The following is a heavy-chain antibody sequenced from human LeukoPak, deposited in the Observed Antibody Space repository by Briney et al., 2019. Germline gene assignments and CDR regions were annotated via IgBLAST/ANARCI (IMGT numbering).Heavy chain of an antibody. CDR3: ASSTVTTAYFDY. CDR2: ISSSSSYI. Sequence: PGGSLRLSCAASGFTFSSYSMNWVRQAPGKGLEWVSSISSSSSYIYYADSVKGRFTISRDNAKNSLYLQMNSLRAEDTAVYYCASSTVTTAYFDYWGQGTLVTVSS. V-gene: IGHV3-21*01. CDR1: GFTFSSYS. D-gene: IGHD4-17*01. J-gene: IGHJ4*02.